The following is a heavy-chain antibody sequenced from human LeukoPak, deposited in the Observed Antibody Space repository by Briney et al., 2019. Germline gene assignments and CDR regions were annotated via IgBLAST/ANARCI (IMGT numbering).Heavy chain of an antibody. Sequence: GASVKVSCKAFVYTFTGYSMYWVRQAPGQGLEWMGWINPNSGDTNYAQKFQGRVTMTRDTSISTAYMELSRLRSDDTAVYYCARGCQYQLLIFLYYYMDVWGKGTTVTISS. V-gene: IGHV1-2*02. CDR3: ARGCQYQLLIFLYYYMDV. CDR1: VYTFTGYS. CDR2: INPNSGDT. J-gene: IGHJ6*03. D-gene: IGHD2-2*01.